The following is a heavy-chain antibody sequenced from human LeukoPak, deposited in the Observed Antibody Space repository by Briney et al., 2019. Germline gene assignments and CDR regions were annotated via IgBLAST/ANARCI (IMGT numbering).Heavy chain of an antibody. V-gene: IGHV1-69*05. CDR1: GGTFSSYA. D-gene: IGHD2-15*01. CDR2: IIPIFGTA. J-gene: IGHJ3*02. CDR3: ASGLGYCSGGSCYQDAFDI. Sequence: KVSCKASGGTFSSYAISWVRQAPGQGLEWMGGIIPIFGTANYAQKFQGRVTITTDESTSTAYMELSSLRSEDTAVYYCASGLGYCSGGSCYQDAFDIWGQGTMVTVSS.